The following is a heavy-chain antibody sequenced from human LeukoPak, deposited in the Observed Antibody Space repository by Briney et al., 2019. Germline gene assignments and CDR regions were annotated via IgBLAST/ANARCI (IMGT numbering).Heavy chain of an antibody. J-gene: IGHJ4*02. Sequence: SETLSLTCAVSGYSIGSGYYWGWIRQPPGKGLEWIGNIHHGGNTHYNPSLKSRVTVSVDTSKNQFSLNLSSVTAADTAVYYCARLVDGVYFDFWGQGTLVTVSS. CDR2: IHHGGNT. CDR1: GYSIGSGYY. CDR3: ARLVDGVYFDF. V-gene: IGHV4-38-2*01. D-gene: IGHD3-9*01.